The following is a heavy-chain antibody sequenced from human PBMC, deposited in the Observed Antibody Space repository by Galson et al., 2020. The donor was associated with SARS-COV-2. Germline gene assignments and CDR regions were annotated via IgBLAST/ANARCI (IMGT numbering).Heavy chain of an antibody. CDR1: GYTFTDLS. Sequence: ASVKVSCTVFGYTFTDLSIHWVRQAPGKGLEWMGGFDRENGETIFAQKFQGRVTLTENTSTDAAYMELSSLRSDDTAVYYCATRIQYYYDTSGHYYTHWGQGTLVTVSS. V-gene: IGHV1-24*01. CDR2: FDRENGET. D-gene: IGHD3-22*01. J-gene: IGHJ4*02. CDR3: ATRIQYYYDTSGHYYTH.